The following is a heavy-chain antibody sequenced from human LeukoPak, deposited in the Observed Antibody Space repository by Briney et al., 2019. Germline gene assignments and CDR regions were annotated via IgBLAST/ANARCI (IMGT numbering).Heavy chain of an antibody. CDR3: ARDGYCSSTSCYKGPFDY. V-gene: IGHV3-7*01. Sequence: GGSLRLSCAASGFTFSSYWMTWVRQTPGKGLEWVANIKQDGSEKYYVDSVKGRFTISRDNAKNSLYLQMSSLRAEDTAVYYCARDGYCSSTSCYKGPFDYWGQGTLVTVSS. D-gene: IGHD2-2*03. J-gene: IGHJ4*02. CDR2: IKQDGSEK. CDR1: GFTFSSYW.